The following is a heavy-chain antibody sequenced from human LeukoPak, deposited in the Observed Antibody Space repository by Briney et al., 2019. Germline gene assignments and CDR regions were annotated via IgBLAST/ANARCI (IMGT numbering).Heavy chain of an antibody. D-gene: IGHD3-3*01. CDR3: ARQNDFRLDY. CDR2: IYPADSDT. V-gene: IGHV5-51*01. CDR1: GYNFPIYW. J-gene: IGHJ4*02. Sequence: GESLKMSCKGSGYNFPIYWIGWVRQMPGKGLEWMGIIYPADSDTRYSPSFQGQVTISADKSIGTAYLQWSSLKASDTAIYYCARQNDFRLDYWGQGTLVTVSS.